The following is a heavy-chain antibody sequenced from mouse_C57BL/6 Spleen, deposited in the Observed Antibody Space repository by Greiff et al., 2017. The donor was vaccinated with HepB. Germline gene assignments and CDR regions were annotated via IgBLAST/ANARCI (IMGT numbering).Heavy chain of an antibody. J-gene: IGHJ2*01. CDR2: ISDGGSYT. D-gene: IGHD3-1*01. CDR1: GFTFSSYD. V-gene: IGHV5-4*03. Sequence: EVMLVESGGGLVKPGGSLKLSCAASGFTFSSYDMSWVRQTPEKRLEWVATISDGGSYTYYPDNVKGRFTISRDNAKNNLYLQMSHLKTEDSAMYYCARYRGGYWGQGTTLTVSS. CDR3: ARYRGGY.